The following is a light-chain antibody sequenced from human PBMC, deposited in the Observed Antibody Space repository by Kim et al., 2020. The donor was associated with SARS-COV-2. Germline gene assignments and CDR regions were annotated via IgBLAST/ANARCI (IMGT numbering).Light chain of an antibody. J-gene: IGKJ4*01. V-gene: IGKV1-9*01. CDR2: AAS. CDR1: QGISSY. Sequence: GSIGDRVIITCRASQGISSYLAWYQQKPGKAPNLLIYAASILQSGVPSRFSGSGSGTEFTLTISSLQPEDFATYYCQHLNSYPLTFGGGTKVDIK. CDR3: QHLNSYPLT.